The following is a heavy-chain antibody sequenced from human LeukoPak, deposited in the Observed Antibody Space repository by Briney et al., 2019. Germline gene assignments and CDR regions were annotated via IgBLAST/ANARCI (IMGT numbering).Heavy chain of an antibody. CDR3: ARDPFPDYYGSGSYNNWFDP. J-gene: IGHJ5*02. Sequence: PGGSLRLSCAASGFTFSSYGMHWVRQAPGKGLEWVAVIWYDGSNKYYADSVKGRFTISRDNSKNTLYLQMNSLRAEDTAVYYCARDPFPDYYGSGSYNNWFDPWGQGTLVTVSS. V-gene: IGHV3-33*08. CDR2: IWYDGSNK. D-gene: IGHD3-10*01. CDR1: GFTFSSYG.